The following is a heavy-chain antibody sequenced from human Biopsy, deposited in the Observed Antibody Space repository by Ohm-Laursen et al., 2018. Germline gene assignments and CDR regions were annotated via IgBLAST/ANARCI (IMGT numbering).Heavy chain of an antibody. V-gene: IGHV1-18*04. CDR1: DYTFYSYG. J-gene: IGHJ3*02. D-gene: IGHD1-26*01. CDR3: ARVFGGAYYSYAFDI. CDR2: ITADEK. Sequence: GASVKVSCKASDYTFYSYGITWVRRAPGQGLEWMGWITADEKNSAPKFQGRVTMTTDMSTSTAYMELRGLKSDDTAVYYCARVFGGAYYSYAFDIWGQETLVIVSS.